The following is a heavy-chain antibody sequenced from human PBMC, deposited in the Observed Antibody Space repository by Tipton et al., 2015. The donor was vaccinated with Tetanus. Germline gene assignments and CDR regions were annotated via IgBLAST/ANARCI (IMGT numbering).Heavy chain of an antibody. Sequence: TLSLTCNVSGASINAGGYLWTWVRQHPGKGLEWIGNIYYYTQRTSQIPSLDSRVSISVDTSKNQFSLRLTSVTAADTAVYYCARVLPVNRAGWGQGTLVTVSS. CDR3: ARVLPVNRAG. J-gene: IGHJ4*02. V-gene: IGHV4-31*03. CDR1: GASINAGGYL. D-gene: IGHD4-17*01. CDR2: IYYYTQRT.